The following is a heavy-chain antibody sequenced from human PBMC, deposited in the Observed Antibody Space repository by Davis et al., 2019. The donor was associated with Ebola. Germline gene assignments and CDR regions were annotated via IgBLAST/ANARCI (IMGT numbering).Heavy chain of an antibody. Sequence: SETLSITCTVSGGSISSYYWSWIRQPPGKGLEWIGYIYYSGSTNYNPSLKSRVTISVDTSKNQFSLKLSSVTAADTAVYYCAREAYYYDSSGYYRGAFDIWGQGTMVTVSS. V-gene: IGHV4-59*01. J-gene: IGHJ3*02. CDR3: AREAYYYDSSGYYRGAFDI. CDR2: IYYSGST. CDR1: GGSISSYY. D-gene: IGHD3-22*01.